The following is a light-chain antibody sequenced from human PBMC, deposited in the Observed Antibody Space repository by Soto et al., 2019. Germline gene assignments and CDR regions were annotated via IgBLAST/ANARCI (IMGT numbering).Light chain of an antibody. CDR1: QSVSIN. Sequence: EIVMTQSPATLSANTGESTTLSCRASQSVSINLAWYHQKPGQAPRLLIYDASTRASGITARFSGSGSGTEFTLTISRLQSEDFAVYYCQQYSNWPQTFGQGTKVDIK. V-gene: IGKV3-15*01. CDR2: DAS. J-gene: IGKJ1*01. CDR3: QQYSNWPQT.